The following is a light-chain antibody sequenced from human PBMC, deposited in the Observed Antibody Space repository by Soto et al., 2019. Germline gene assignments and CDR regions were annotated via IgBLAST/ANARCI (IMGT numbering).Light chain of an antibody. Sequence: QSALTQPASVSGSPGQSITISCTGTSSDVGGYTYVFWYQQHPGKAPKLIIFEVSYRPSGVSYRFSGSKSGNTASLTISGLQAEDEADYFCSSYSISTADLFGTGTKLTVL. CDR2: EVS. J-gene: IGLJ1*01. V-gene: IGLV2-14*01. CDR3: SSYSISTADL. CDR1: SSDVGGYTY.